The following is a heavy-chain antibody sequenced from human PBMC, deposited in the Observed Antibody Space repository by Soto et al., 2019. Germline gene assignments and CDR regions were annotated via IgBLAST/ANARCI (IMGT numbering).Heavy chain of an antibody. V-gene: IGHV3-23*01. CDR3: AKDAVPYNGKWYWFET. CDR2: VGGGGTDT. CDR1: GFIFGDYA. J-gene: IGHJ5*02. D-gene: IGHD1-20*01. Sequence: QFFESGGDLVQPGGSLRVHCVASGFIFGDYAMSWVRQAPGKGLEWVSSVGGGGTDTYYAASVKGRFTISRDNSKSTLYLQMNNLRAEDTAVYYCAKDAVPYNGKWYWFETWGQGTLVIVSS.